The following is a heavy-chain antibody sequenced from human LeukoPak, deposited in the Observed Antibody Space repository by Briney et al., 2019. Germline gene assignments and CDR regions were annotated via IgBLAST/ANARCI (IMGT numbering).Heavy chain of an antibody. Sequence: SETLSLTCTVSGGSISSYYWSWIRQPPGKGLEWIGYIYYSGSTNYNPSLKSRVTISVDTSKNQFSLKLSSVTAADTAVYYCARDVDYCDSSGYYRYFDYWGQGTLVTVSS. CDR3: ARDVDYCDSSGYYRYFDY. CDR2: IYYSGST. CDR1: GGSISSYY. V-gene: IGHV4-59*01. D-gene: IGHD3-22*01. J-gene: IGHJ4*02.